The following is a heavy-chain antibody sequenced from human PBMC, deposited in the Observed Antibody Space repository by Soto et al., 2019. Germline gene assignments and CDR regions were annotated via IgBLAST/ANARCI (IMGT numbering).Heavy chain of an antibody. Sequence: PGGSLRLSCAASGFTFSSYAMHWVRQAPGKGLEWVAVISYDGSNKYYADSVKGRFTISRDNSKNTLYLQMNSLRAEDTAVYYCARDPHDYGDYLFIPEVYYYGMDVWGQGTTVTVSS. CDR3: ARDPHDYGDYLFIPEVYYYGMDV. CDR2: ISYDGSNK. J-gene: IGHJ6*02. D-gene: IGHD4-17*01. V-gene: IGHV3-30-3*01. CDR1: GFTFSSYA.